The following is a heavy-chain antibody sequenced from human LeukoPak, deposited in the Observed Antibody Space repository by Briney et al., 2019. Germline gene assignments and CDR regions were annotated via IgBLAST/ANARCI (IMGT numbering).Heavy chain of an antibody. CDR2: IYYSGST. V-gene: IGHV4-39*01. D-gene: IGHD2-2*01. CDR1: GGSISSSSYY. Sequence: SETLSLTCTVSGGSISSSSYYWGWIRQPPGKGLEWIGSIYYSGSTYYNPSLKSRVTISVDTSKNQFSLKLSSVTAADTAVYYCARLAVLFEDVPDPEGGASDWFDPWGQGTLVTVSS. CDR3: ARLAVLFEDVPDPEGGASDWFDP. J-gene: IGHJ5*02.